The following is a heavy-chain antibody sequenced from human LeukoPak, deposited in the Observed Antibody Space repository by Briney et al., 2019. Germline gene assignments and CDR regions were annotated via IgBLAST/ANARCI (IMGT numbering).Heavy chain of an antibody. CDR3: AKGGCSSTSCYIDY. J-gene: IGHJ4*02. V-gene: IGHV3-21*04. D-gene: IGHD2-2*02. Sequence: PGGSLRLSCTGSGFTFGIYSMNWVRHAPGKGLEWVSYIGHTGSVTDYADSVKGRFTVSRDNAKNTLYLQMNSLRAEDMALYYCAKGGCSSTSCYIDYWGQGTLVTVSS. CDR1: GFTFGIYS. CDR2: IGHTGSVT.